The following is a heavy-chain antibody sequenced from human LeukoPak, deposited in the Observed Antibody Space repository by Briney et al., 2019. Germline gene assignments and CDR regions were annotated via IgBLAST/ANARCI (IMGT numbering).Heavy chain of an antibody. V-gene: IGHV1-2*02. D-gene: IGHD3-3*01. Sequence: ASVKVSCKASGYTFTGYYMHWVRQAPGQGLEWMGWINPNSGGTNYAQKFQGRVTMTRDTSISTAYMELSRLRSDDTAVYYCARDPSITIFGVVIAYYFDYWGQGTLVTVSS. J-gene: IGHJ4*02. CDR3: ARDPSITIFGVVIAYYFDY. CDR1: GYTFTGYY. CDR2: INPNSGGT.